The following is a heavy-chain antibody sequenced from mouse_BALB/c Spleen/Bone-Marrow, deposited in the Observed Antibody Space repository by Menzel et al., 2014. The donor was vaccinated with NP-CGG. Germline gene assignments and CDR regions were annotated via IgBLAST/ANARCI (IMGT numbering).Heavy chain of an antibody. V-gene: IGHV4-1*02. Sequence: EVKVVESGGGLVQPGGSLKLSCAASGFDFXRYWMSWVRQAPGKGLEWIGEINPDSSTINYTPSRKDKFIISRDNAKNTLYLQMSKVRSEDTALYYCARLSYYGRFAYWGQGTLVTVSP. CDR3: ARLSYYGRFAY. CDR2: INPDSSTI. D-gene: IGHD1-1*01. J-gene: IGHJ3*01. CDR1: GFDFXRYW.